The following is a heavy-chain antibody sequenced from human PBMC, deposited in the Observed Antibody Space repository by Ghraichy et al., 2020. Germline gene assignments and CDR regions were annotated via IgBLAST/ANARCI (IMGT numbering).Heavy chain of an antibody. CDR3: ARIPGGSSSWYPYFQH. V-gene: IGHV3-30*04. CDR1: GFTFSSYA. CDR2: ISYDGSNK. J-gene: IGHJ1*01. D-gene: IGHD6-13*01. Sequence: GGSLRLSCAASGFTFSSYAMHWVRQAPGKGLEWVAVISYDGSNKYYADSVKGRFTISRDNSKNTLYLQMNSLRAEDTAVYYCARIPGGSSSWYPYFQHWGQGTLVTVSS.